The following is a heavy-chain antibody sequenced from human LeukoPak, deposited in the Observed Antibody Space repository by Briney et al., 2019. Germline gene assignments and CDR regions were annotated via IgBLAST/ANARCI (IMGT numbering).Heavy chain of an antibody. Sequence: GGSLRLSCEASGFTFGRDWMSWVRQAPGKGPEWVATIKFDESETYYVDSVKGRFAVSRDNGQNSLFLQMSSLRVEDTALYFCAKWDFFGDYFTFDPRGQGVLVIVSS. D-gene: IGHD2/OR15-2a*01. J-gene: IGHJ5*02. CDR2: IKFDESET. CDR1: GFTFGRDW. V-gene: IGHV3-7*01. CDR3: AKWDFFGDYFTFDP.